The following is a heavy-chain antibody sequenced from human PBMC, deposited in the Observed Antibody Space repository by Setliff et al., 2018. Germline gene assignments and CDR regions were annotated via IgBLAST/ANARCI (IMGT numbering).Heavy chain of an antibody. CDR1: DGSLSTYY. CDR3: ARSTVTTDYYYYYMDV. Sequence: PSETLSLTCTVSDGSLSTYYWSWIRQPPGKGLEFIGYVFYSGDTKSNPSLKSRVTMSVDTSKNQFSLKLSSVTAADTAVYYCARSTVTTDYYYYYMDVWGKGTTVTVSS. V-gene: IGHV4-59*12. D-gene: IGHD4-17*01. CDR2: VFYSGDT. J-gene: IGHJ6*03.